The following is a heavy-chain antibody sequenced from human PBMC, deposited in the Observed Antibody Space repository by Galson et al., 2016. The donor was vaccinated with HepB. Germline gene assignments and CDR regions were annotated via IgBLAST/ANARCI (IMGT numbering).Heavy chain of an antibody. CDR2: IWYDGSNK. V-gene: IGHV3-33*01. J-gene: IGHJ4*02. CDR3: ARGYSSSWYLYYFDY. Sequence: SLRLSCAASGLTFSNYGMHWVRQAPGKGLEWVAVIWYDGSNKYYADSVKGRFTISRDNSKNTLYLQMNSLRAEDTAVYCCARGYSSSWYLYYFDYWGQGTLVTVSS. D-gene: IGHD6-13*01. CDR1: GLTFSNYG.